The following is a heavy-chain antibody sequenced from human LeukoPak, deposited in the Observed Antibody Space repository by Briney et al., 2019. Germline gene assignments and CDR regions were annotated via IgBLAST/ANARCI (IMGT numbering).Heavy chain of an antibody. CDR1: GFTVSSNY. CDR2: IYSGGST. J-gene: IGHJ6*02. Sequence: GGSLRLSCAASGFTVSSNYMSWVRQAPGKGLEWVSVIYSGGSTYYADSVKGRFTISRDNSKNTLYLQMNSLRAEDTAVYYCARDRRYSSSQGDYYYGMDVWGQGTTVTVSS. D-gene: IGHD6-13*01. CDR3: ARDRRYSSSQGDYYYGMDV. V-gene: IGHV3-53*01.